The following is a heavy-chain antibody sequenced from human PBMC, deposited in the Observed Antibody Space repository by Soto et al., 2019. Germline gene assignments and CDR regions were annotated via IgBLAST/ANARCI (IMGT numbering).Heavy chain of an antibody. Sequence: QVQLVESGGGVVQPGRSLRLSCAASGFTFSSYGMHWVRQAPGKGLEWVAVIWYDGSNKYYADSVKGRFTISRDNSKNTLYLQMNSLRAEDTAVYYCARDRGAGYCTNGVCYPTRNWFDPWGQGTLVTVSS. CDR1: GFTFSSYG. V-gene: IGHV3-33*01. J-gene: IGHJ5*02. D-gene: IGHD2-8*01. CDR2: IWYDGSNK. CDR3: ARDRGAGYCTNGVCYPTRNWFDP.